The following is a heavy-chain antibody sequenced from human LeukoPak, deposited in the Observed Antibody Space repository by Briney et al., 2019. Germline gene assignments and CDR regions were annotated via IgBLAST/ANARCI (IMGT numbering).Heavy chain of an antibody. J-gene: IGHJ4*02. Sequence: GGSLRLSCAASGFMFSGYAMNWVRQAPGKGLEWVSTISFSGFRTYYAYSVEGRFTISRDNSKNTVYLQMSGLRAEDTAVYYCARVTEYCSGGSCYTGDHWGQGTPVTVSS. CDR1: GFMFSGYA. V-gene: IGHV3-23*01. CDR2: ISFSGFRT. CDR3: ARVTEYCSGGSCYTGDH. D-gene: IGHD2-15*01.